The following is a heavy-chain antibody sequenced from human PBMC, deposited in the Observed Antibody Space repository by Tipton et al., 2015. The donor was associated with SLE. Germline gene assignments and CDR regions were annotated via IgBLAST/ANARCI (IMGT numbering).Heavy chain of an antibody. CDR2: IYYSGST. V-gene: IGHV4-59*01. CDR3: AKERGRYQLLDAFDI. J-gene: IGHJ3*02. D-gene: IGHD2-2*01. Sequence: TLSLTCPVSGGSLSSYYWTWIRQPPGKGLEWIGYIYYSGSTNYNPSLKSRVTISVDTSKNQFSLKLNSVTAADTAMYYCAKERGRYQLLDAFDIWGQGTMVTVSS. CDR1: GGSLSSYY.